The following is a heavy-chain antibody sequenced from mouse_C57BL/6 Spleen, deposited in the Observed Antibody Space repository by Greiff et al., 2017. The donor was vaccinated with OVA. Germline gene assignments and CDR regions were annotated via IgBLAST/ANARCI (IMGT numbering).Heavy chain of an antibody. V-gene: IGHV1-18*01. J-gene: IGHJ1*03. CDR3: ARYYCNYVGYWYFDV. CDR2: INPNNGGT. CDR1: GYTFTYYN. D-gene: IGHD2-1*01. Sequence: VQLQQSGPELVKPGASVKIPCNASGYTFTYYNMDCVKQSHGKSLEWIGDINPNNGGTNYNQKFNGKATLTVDKSSSTAYMVLRILTSEDTAVYYCARYYCNYVGYWYFDVWGTGTTVTVSS.